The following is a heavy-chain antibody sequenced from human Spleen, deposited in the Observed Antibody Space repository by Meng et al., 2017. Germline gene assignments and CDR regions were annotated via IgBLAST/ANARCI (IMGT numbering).Heavy chain of an antibody. CDR1: GFSFSSYA. J-gene: IGHJ1*01. Sequence: GGSLRLSCAASGFSFSSYAMSWVRQAPGKGLEWVSSITGSGGSTYYAASVKGRFTVTRDNSKNTLYLQLNSLRAEDTAVYYCAKIYYYDNSGGCWGQGTLVTVSS. V-gene: IGHV3-23*01. D-gene: IGHD3-22*01. CDR3: AKIYYYDNSGGC. CDR2: ITGSGGST.